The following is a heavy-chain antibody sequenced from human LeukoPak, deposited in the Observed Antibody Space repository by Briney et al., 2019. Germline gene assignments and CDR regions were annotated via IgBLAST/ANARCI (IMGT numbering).Heavy chain of an antibody. CDR1: GGTFSSYA. D-gene: IGHD1-7*01. CDR3: ARGPGTRAPGWYFDL. Sequence: VASVKVSCKASGGTFSSYAISWVRQAPGQGLEWMGGIIPIFGTANYAQKFQGRVTITADESTSTAYMELSSLRSEDTAVYYCARGPGTRAPGWYFDLWGRGTLVTVSS. CDR2: IIPIFGTA. J-gene: IGHJ2*01. V-gene: IGHV1-69*13.